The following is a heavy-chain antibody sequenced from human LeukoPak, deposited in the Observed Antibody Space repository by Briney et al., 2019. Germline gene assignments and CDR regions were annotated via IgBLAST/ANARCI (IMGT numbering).Heavy chain of an antibody. D-gene: IGHD3-16*01. CDR2: IYYSGST. J-gene: IGHJ6*02. CDR1: GGSISSSSYY. CDR3: ARAQRGTYYYYGMDV. Sequence: PSETLSLTCTVSGGSISSSSYYWSWIRQPPGKGLEWIGYIYYSGSTNYNPSLKSRVTISVDTSKNQFSLKLSSVTAADTAVYYCARAQRGTYYYYGMDVWGQGTTVTVSS. V-gene: IGHV4-61*01.